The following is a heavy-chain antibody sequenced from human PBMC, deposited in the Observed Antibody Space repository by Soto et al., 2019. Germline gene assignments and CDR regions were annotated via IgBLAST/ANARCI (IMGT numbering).Heavy chain of an antibody. D-gene: IGHD3-10*01. Sequence: TLSLTCAVSGGSITSGNSYSWSWIRQPPGKGLEWIGSISHTGSTSYNPSLKSRLTMSVDKSKNQFSLRLSSVTAADMAVYYCARAVAPYFGTWFDPWGQGILVTVSS. CDR1: GGSITSGNSYS. CDR2: ISHTGST. J-gene: IGHJ5*02. V-gene: IGHV4-30-2*01. CDR3: ARAVAPYFGTWFDP.